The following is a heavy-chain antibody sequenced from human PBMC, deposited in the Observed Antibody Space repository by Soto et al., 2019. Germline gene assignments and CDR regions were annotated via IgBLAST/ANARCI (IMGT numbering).Heavy chain of an antibody. Sequence: PXETLSLTCTVAGGSISGYYWSWIRQPPGREPEWHGYISYRGITNYNPSLKSRISISLVTSKNQFSLKLDAVTAADTAVYYCARMERSKEGLSVYYFDFWGQGALVTVSS. J-gene: IGHJ4*02. CDR1: GGSISGYY. V-gene: IGHV4-59*03. CDR2: ISYRGIT. D-gene: IGHD3-16*02. CDR3: ARMERSKEGLSVYYFDF.